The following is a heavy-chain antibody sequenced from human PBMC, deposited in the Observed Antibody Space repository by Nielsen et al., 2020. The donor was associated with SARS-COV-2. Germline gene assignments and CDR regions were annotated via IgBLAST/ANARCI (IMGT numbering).Heavy chain of an antibody. D-gene: IGHD2-15*01. V-gene: IGHV4-59*01. J-gene: IGHJ6*02. CDR2: IYYSGST. CDR1: GGSISSYY. CDR3: AREGYCSGGSCLDYYYGMDV. Sequence: GSLRLSCTVSGGSISSYYWSWIRQPPGKGLEWIGYIYYSGSTNYNPSLKSRVTISVDTSKNQFSLKLSSVTAADTAVYYCAREGYCSGGSCLDYYYGMDVWGQGTTVTVSS.